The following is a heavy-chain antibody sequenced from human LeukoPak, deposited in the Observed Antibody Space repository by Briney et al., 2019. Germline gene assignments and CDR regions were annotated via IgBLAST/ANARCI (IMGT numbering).Heavy chain of an antibody. CDR2: ICPDGTVT. J-gene: IGHJ4*02. V-gene: IGHV3-74*01. CDR1: GFTFSNYC. CDR3: VRDFRSADY. Sequence: GGSPRLSCAASGFTFSNYCMHWVRQIPGKGLVWVSRICPDGTVTNYADSAKGRFTISRDNAKNMVFLQMNSLRADDTAVYYCVRDFRSADYWGQGILVTVSS.